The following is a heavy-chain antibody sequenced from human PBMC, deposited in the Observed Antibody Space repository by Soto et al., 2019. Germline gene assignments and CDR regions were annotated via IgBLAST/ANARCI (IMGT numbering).Heavy chain of an antibody. V-gene: IGHV4-39*01. CDR3: ASNGINGSYYH. J-gene: IGHJ6*01. Sequence: PGKGLEWIASIKYSGTTFYNPSLKSRVTLSVDTSKNQFALKLSSVTAAETAVYFCASNGINGSYYH. D-gene: IGHD1-26*01. CDR2: IKYSGTT.